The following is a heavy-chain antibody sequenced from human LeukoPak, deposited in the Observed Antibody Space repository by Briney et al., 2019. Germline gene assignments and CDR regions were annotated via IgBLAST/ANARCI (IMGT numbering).Heavy chain of an antibody. CDR2: MNPNSGNT. CDR3: ARVDEYSYGLTDY. Sequence: GASVKVSCKASGYTFTSYDINWVRQATGQGLEWMGWMNPNSGNTGYAQKFQGRVTMTRNTSISTAYMELSSLRSEDTAVYYCARVDEYSYGLTDYWGQGTLVTVSS. CDR1: GYTFTSYD. J-gene: IGHJ4*02. V-gene: IGHV1-8*01. D-gene: IGHD5-18*01.